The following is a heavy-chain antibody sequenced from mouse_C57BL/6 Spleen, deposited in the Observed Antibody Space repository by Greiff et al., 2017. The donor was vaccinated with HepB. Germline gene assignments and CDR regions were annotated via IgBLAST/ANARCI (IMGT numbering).Heavy chain of an antibody. D-gene: IGHD2-2*01. CDR1: GYSFTGYY. J-gene: IGHJ2*01. CDR2: INPSTGGT. V-gene: IGHV1-42*01. CDR3: AQRSEWLPFDY. Sequence: VQLQQSGPELVKPGASVKISCKASGYSFTGYYMNWVKQSPEKSLEWIGEINPSTGGTTYNQKFKAKATLTVDKSSSTAYMQLKSLTSEDSAVYYCAQRSEWLPFDYWGQGTTLTVSS.